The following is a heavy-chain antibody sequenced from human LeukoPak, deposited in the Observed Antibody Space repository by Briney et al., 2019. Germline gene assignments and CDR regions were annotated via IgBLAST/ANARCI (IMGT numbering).Heavy chain of an antibody. Sequence: NPSETLSLTCAVYGGSFSGYYWSWIRQPPGKGLEWIGEINHSGSTNYNPSLKSRVTISVDTSKNQFSLKLSSVTAADTAVYYCARKGTRQLGLWGQGTLVTVSS. D-gene: IGHD6-6*01. CDR1: GGSFSGYY. CDR3: ARKGTRQLGL. J-gene: IGHJ4*02. CDR2: INHSGST. V-gene: IGHV4-34*01.